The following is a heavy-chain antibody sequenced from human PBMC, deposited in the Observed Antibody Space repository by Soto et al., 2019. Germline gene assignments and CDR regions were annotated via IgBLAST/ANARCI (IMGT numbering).Heavy chain of an antibody. CDR3: AKGVAGAPRSWGMDV. CDR2: ISYDGSNK. CDR1: GFTFSSYG. V-gene: IGHV3-30*18. Sequence: HPGGSLRLSCAASGFTFSSYGMHWVRQAPGKGLEWVAVISYDGSNKYYADSVKGRFTISRDNSKNTLYLQMNSLRAEDTAVYYCAKGVAGAPRSWGMDVWGQGTTVTVSS. J-gene: IGHJ6*02.